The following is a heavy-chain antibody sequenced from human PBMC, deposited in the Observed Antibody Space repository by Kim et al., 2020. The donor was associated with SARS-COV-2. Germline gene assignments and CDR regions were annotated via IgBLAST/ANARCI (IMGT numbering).Heavy chain of an antibody. CDR2: ISSSGSTI. CDR1: GFTFSSYE. CDR3: ARLNIRYCSGGSCYPLDY. Sequence: GGSLRLSCAASGFTFSSYEMNWVRQAPGKGLEWVSYISSSGSTIYYADSVKGRFTISRDNAKNSLYLQMNSLRAEDTAVYYCARLNIRYCSGGSCYPLDYWGQGTLVTVSS. D-gene: IGHD2-15*01. J-gene: IGHJ4*02. V-gene: IGHV3-48*03.